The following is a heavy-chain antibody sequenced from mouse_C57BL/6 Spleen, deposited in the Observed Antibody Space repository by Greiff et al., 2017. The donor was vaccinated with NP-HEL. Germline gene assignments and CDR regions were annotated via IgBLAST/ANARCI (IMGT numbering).Heavy chain of an antibody. CDR1: GYTFTSYW. CDR2: IDPSDSYT. J-gene: IGHJ3*01. V-gene: IGHV1-59*01. Sequence: QVQLQQPGAELVRPGTSVKLSCKASGYTFTSYWMHWVKQRPGQGLEWIGVIDPSDSYTNYNQKFKGKATLTVDTSSSTAYMQLSSLTSEDSAVYYWAREEYYGSPAWFAYWGQGTLVTVSA. D-gene: IGHD1-1*01. CDR3: AREEYYGSPAWFAY.